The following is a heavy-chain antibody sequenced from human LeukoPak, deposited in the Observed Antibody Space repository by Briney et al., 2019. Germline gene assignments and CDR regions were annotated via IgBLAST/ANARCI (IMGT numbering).Heavy chain of an antibody. CDR3: ARDMGGRELVEDAFDI. CDR1: GYTFTGYY. D-gene: IGHD1-26*01. J-gene: IGHJ3*02. Sequence: ASVKVSFKASGYTFTGYYMHWVRQAPGQGLEWMGWINPSSGGTNYAQKFQGRVTMTRDTSISTAYMELSRLRSDDTAVYYCARDMGGRELVEDAFDIWGQGTMVTVSS. V-gene: IGHV1-2*02. CDR2: INPSSGGT.